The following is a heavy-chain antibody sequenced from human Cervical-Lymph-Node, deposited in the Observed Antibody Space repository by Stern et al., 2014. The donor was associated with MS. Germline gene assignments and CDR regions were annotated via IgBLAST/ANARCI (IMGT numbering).Heavy chain of an antibody. J-gene: IGHJ4*02. Sequence: VQLVESGAEVKKPGASVNVSCKASGYTFSSFAITWVRQAPGQGLEWMGTITVYNGNTNYAQRVQDRVTMTTDNSTNTAYTEGRTPGSEGAAVYTWARGLGGPRHWGQGTLFTVSS. CDR2: ITVYNGNT. V-gene: IGHV1-18*01. D-gene: IGHD3-16*01. CDR1: GYTFSSFA. CDR3: ARGLGGPRH.